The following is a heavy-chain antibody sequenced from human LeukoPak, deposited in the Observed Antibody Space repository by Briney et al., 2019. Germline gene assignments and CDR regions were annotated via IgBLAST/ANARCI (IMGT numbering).Heavy chain of an antibody. CDR2: IKQDGSEK. Sequence: GGSLRLSCAASGFTFSSYWMSWVRQAPGKGLEWVANIKQDGSEKYYVDSVKGRFTISRGNAKNSLYLQMNSLRAEDTAVYYCAIVVATISFAYWGQGTLVTVSS. V-gene: IGHV3-7*01. CDR3: AIVVATISFAY. J-gene: IGHJ4*02. CDR1: GFTFSSYW. D-gene: IGHD5-12*01.